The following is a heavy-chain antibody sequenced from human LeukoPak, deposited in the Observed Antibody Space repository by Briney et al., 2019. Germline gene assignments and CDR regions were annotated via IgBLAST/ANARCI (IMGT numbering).Heavy chain of an antibody. CDR3: ARGSGSSFKLDQ. D-gene: IGHD1-26*01. J-gene: IGHJ4*02. CDR2: IWFDENNK. CDR1: GFTFSSYA. Sequence: GGSLRLSCAASGFTFSSYAMSWVRQAPGKGLEWVAIIWFDENNKYYTDSVKGRFTISRDSSENTVYLQMNNLRAEDAAMHYCARGSGSSFKLDQWGQGTLVSVSS. V-gene: IGHV3-33*08.